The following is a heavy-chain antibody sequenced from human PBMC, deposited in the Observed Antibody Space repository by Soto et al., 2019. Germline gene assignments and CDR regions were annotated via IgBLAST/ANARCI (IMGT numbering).Heavy chain of an antibody. Sequence: QVQLQESGPGLVKPSQTLSLTCTVSGGSISSGGYYWTWIRQHPGKGLEWIGYNYYSGITYYNPSLKSRFTXPXAXSXXQFSLKLSSVTAADTAVYYCARGSSIAGLYYGMDVWGQGTTVTVSS. V-gene: IGHV4-31*03. J-gene: IGHJ6*02. CDR1: GGSISSGGYY. CDR3: ARGSSIAGLYYGMDV. D-gene: IGHD6-6*01. CDR2: NYYSGIT.